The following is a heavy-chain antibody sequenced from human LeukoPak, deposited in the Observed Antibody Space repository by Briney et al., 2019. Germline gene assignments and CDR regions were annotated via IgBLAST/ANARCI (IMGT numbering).Heavy chain of an antibody. Sequence: SETLSLTCAVYGGSFSGYYWSWIRQPPGKGLEWIGEINHSGSTNYNPSLKSRVTISVDRSKNQFSLKLSSVTAADTAVYYCARDGSKSLWYWFDPWGQGTLVTVSS. V-gene: IGHV4-34*01. CDR1: GGSFSGYY. J-gene: IGHJ5*02. CDR3: ARDGSKSLWYWFDP. D-gene: IGHD3-10*01. CDR2: INHSGST.